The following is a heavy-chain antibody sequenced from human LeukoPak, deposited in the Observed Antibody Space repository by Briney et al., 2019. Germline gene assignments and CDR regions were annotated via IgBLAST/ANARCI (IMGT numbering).Heavy chain of an antibody. J-gene: IGHJ3*02. CDR2: IASSTTTI. V-gene: IGHV3-48*01. CDR3: VRVGAAFDI. D-gene: IGHD3-16*01. Sequence: PGGSLRLSCAASGFNFSIYSMNWVRQAPGKGLEWVSYIASSTTTIYYADSVKGRFTISRDNARNALYLQMNSLRADDTAVYYCVRVGAAFDIWGQGTMVTVSS. CDR1: GFNFSIYS.